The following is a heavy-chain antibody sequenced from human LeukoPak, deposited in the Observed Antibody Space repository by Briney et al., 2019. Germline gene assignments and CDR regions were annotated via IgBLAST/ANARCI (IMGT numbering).Heavy chain of an antibody. CDR3: ARGPTIFPRGSGSYSFDI. Sequence: SEALSLTCTVPGDSISSYSWCWIRQPAGKGLEWIGRIYTSGSTNCNPPLTSRVTMSVDTSKNQYSLKLSSVTAADTAVYYCARGPTIFPRGSGSYSFDIWGQGTMVTVSS. V-gene: IGHV4-4*07. D-gene: IGHD3-10*01. CDR1: GDSISSYS. CDR2: IYTSGST. J-gene: IGHJ3*02.